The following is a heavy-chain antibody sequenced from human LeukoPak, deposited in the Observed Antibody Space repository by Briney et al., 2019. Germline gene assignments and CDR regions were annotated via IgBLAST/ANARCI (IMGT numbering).Heavy chain of an antibody. CDR3: ARDQEGFDY. CDR2: IYPGDGST. V-gene: IGHV1-46*01. CDR1: GYTFTSNY. Sequence: ASVKVSCKASGYTFTSNYIHWVRQAPGQRLEWMGMIYPGDGSTSYAQKFQGRVTVTRDTSTSTVHMELSGLRSEDTAVYYCARDQEGFDYWGQGTLVTVSP. J-gene: IGHJ4*02.